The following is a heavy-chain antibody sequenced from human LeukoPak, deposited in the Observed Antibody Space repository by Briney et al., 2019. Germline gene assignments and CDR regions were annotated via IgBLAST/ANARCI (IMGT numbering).Heavy chain of an antibody. J-gene: IGHJ4*02. V-gene: IGHV3-30*04. CDR1: GFTFSNYA. CDR2: VSYYGRTK. Sequence: PAGSLTLSCAASGFTFSNYAMHWLRQAPGTGLEWVAIVSYYGRTKYYVASVEGRFTISRENSKNTLYLQMNSLRPEDTAVYYCATEIAVGLRHFDYWGQGTLV. CDR3: ATEIAVGLRHFDY. D-gene: IGHD6-19*01.